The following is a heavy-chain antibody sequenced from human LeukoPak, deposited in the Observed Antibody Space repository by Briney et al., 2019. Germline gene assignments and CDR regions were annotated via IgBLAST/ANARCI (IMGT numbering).Heavy chain of an antibody. CDR2: FDPEDGET. CDR3: ATAPLIVGATTLYYFDY. J-gene: IGHJ4*02. CDR1: GYTLTELS. V-gene: IGHV1-24*01. Sequence: GASVKVSCKVSGYTLTELSMHWVRQAPGKGLEWMGGFDPEDGETIYAQKFQGRVTMTEDTSTDTAYMELSSLRSEDTAVYYCATAPLIVGATTLYYFDYWGQGTLVTVSS. D-gene: IGHD1-26*01.